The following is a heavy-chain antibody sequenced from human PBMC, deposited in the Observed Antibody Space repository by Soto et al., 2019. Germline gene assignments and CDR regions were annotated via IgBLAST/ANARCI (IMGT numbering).Heavy chain of an antibody. J-gene: IGHJ6*02. CDR2: IIPIYGTT. V-gene: IGHV1-69*01. D-gene: IGHD7-27*01. CDR3: ARDEMGTIVGGMDV. CDR1: GGTFSNDA. Sequence: QVQLLQSGAEVKNHGSSVKVSCKTSGGTFSNDAISWVRQAPGQGLEWMGGIIPIYGTTHYAQKFQGRVKLSADESTGTSYMELSSLRSEDTGVYYSARDEMGTIVGGMDVWGQGTTVTVSS.